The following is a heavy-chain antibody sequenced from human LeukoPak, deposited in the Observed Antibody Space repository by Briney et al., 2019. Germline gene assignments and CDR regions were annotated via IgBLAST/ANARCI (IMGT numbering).Heavy chain of an antibody. CDR3: ARDWEGMTTVTPGFDY. Sequence: SETLSLTCTVSGGSISSYYWSWIRQPPGKGLEGIGEINHSGSTNYNPSLKSRVTISVDTSKNQFSLKLSSVTAADTAVYYCARDWEGMTTVTPGFDYWGQGTLVTVSS. V-gene: IGHV4-34*01. CDR1: GGSISSYY. CDR2: INHSGST. D-gene: IGHD4-17*01. J-gene: IGHJ4*02.